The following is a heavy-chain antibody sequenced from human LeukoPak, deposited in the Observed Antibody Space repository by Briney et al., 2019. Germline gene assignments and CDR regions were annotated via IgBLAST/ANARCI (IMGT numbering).Heavy chain of an antibody. CDR3: ARVRWGIVVATFDY. CDR1: GFTVSSNY. CDR2: IYSGGST. V-gene: IGHV3-53*01. Sequence: GGSLRLSCAASGFTVSSNYMSWVRQAPGKGLEWVSVIYSGGSTYYADSVKGRFTISRDNAKNTLYLQMNSLRAEDTAVYYCARVRWGIVVATFDYWGQGTLVTVSS. D-gene: IGHD3-22*01. J-gene: IGHJ4*02.